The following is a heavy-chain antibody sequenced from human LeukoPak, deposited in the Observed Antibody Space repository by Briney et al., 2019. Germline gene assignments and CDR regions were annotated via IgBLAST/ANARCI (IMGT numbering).Heavy chain of an antibody. V-gene: IGHV3-53*05. CDR1: GFTVSSNY. CDR3: AREDNPLWFDP. J-gene: IGHJ5*02. Sequence: GGSLRLSCAASGFTVSSNYMSWVRQAPGKGLEWVSVIYSGGSTYYADSVKGQFTISRDNSNNTLHLQMNSLRAEDTALYYCAREDNPLWFDPWGQGTLVIVSS. CDR2: IYSGGST. D-gene: IGHD5-24*01.